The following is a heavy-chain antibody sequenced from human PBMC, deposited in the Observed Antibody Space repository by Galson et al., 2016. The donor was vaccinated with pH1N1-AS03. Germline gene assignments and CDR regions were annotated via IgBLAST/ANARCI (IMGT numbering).Heavy chain of an antibody. CDR1: GFSLSTGGVH. V-gene: IGHV2-5*02. D-gene: IGHD2-8*01. J-gene: IGHJ4*02. Sequence: PALVKPTQTLTLTCTFSGFSLSTGGVHVAWIRQPPGKALEWLALIFWDGETRYRPSLRSRLTITKDTSKNQVVLTMTNMDPVDTATYYCARSTHVNEGLDFWGQGKLVVVSS. CDR2: IFWDGET. CDR3: ARSTHVNEGLDF.